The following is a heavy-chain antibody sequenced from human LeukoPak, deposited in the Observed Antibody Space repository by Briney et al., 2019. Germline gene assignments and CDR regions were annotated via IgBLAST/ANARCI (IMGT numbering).Heavy chain of an antibody. J-gene: IGHJ4*02. V-gene: IGHV3-23*01. CDR3: AKAPVTTCRGAFCYPFDY. CDR2: ISDTGNT. D-gene: IGHD2-15*01. CDR1: GFTLSSYA. Sequence: GGSLRLSCTASGFTLSSYAMSWVRQAPGKGLEWVSAISDTGNTYRADSVKGRFTISRDSSKNTLFLQMNRLRPEDAAVYYCAKAPVTTCRGAFCYPFDYWGLGTLVTVSS.